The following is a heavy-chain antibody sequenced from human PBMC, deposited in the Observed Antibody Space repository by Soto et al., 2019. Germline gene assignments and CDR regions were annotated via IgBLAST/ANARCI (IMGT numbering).Heavy chain of an antibody. Sequence: SETLSLTCTVSGDSISSGDYYWSWIRQPPGKGLEWIGYIYYSGSTYYNPSLKSRVTISVDTSKNQFSLRLTSMTAADTAVYYCVASLAASGLNWLDPWGRGTLVTVS. CDR1: GDSISSGDYY. D-gene: IGHD6-13*01. J-gene: IGHJ5*02. CDR2: IYYSGST. V-gene: IGHV4-30-4*01. CDR3: VASLAASGLNWLDP.